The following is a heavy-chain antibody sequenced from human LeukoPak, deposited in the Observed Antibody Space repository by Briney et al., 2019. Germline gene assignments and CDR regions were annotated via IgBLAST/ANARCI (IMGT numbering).Heavy chain of an antibody. V-gene: IGHV3-11*01. CDR2: ISSTSSTI. CDR1: GFTFSDYY. Sequence: GWSLRLSCAASGFTFSDYYMSWIRQAPGKGLEWVSYISSTSSTIFFADSVKGRFTISRDNAKNSLYLQMNSLRAEDTAVYYCARDYRSGGNYRYFNYWGQGTQVTVSS. CDR3: ARDYRSGGNYRYFNY. D-gene: IGHD3-16*02. J-gene: IGHJ4*02.